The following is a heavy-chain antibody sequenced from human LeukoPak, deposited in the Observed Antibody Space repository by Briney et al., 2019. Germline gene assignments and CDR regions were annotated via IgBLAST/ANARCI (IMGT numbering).Heavy chain of an antibody. CDR2: ISGSGGST. D-gene: IGHD4-17*01. CDR1: GLTFSSYA. J-gene: IGHJ3*02. V-gene: IGHV3-23*01. Sequence: PGGSLRLSCAASGLTFSSYAMSWVRQAPGKGLEWVSAISGSGGSTYYADSVKGRFTISRDNSKNTLYLQMNSLRAEDTAVYYCAKIEGYGDYPYDAFDIWGQGTMVTVSS. CDR3: AKIEGYGDYPYDAFDI.